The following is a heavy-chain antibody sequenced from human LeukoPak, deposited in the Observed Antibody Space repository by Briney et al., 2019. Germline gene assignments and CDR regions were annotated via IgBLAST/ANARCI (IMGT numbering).Heavy chain of an antibody. CDR3: ARGARAGYNLEPFAY. Sequence: SETLSLTCTVSGGSMSSYYWNWIRQPPGKGLEWIGYIYYSGSTKYNPSLKSRVTISVDTSKNQFSLKLSSVTAADTAVYYCARGARAGYNLEPFAYWGQGTLVPVSS. J-gene: IGHJ4*02. D-gene: IGHD5-24*01. CDR1: GGSMSSYY. CDR2: IYYSGST. V-gene: IGHV4-59*08.